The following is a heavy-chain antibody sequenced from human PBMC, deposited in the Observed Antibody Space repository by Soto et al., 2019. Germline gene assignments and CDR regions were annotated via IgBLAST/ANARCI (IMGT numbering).Heavy chain of an antibody. V-gene: IGHV4-30-4*01. D-gene: IGHD1-26*01. CDR1: GVSISSGDYY. Sequence: PSETLSLTCTVSGVSISSGDYYWSWIRQPPGKGLEWIGYIYYSGSTYYNPSLKSRVTISVDTSKNQFSLKLSSVTAADTAVYYCARVSYNNWFDPWGQGTLVTVSS. CDR3: ARVSYNNWFDP. J-gene: IGHJ5*02. CDR2: IYYSGST.